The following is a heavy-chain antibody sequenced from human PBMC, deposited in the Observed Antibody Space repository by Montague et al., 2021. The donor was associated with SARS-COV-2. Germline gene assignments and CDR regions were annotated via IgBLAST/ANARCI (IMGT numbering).Heavy chain of an antibody. V-gene: IGHV4-34*01. D-gene: IGHD1-1*01. Sequence: SETLSLTCAVYGGSFSGYYWSWIRQPPGKGLEWIGEINHSGSTNXXPSLKSRVTISVDTSKNQFSLKLSSVTAADTAVYYCARHPPGYRYFYYLDVWGKGTTVTVSS. J-gene: IGHJ6*03. CDR3: ARHPPGYRYFYYLDV. CDR1: GGSFSGYY. CDR2: INHSGST.